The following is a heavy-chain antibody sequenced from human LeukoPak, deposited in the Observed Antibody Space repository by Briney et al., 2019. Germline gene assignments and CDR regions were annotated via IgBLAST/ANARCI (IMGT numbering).Heavy chain of an antibody. V-gene: IGHV3-30*18. CDR1: GFTFSSYG. CDR3: AKNGELTYYYYYYGMDV. J-gene: IGHJ6*02. CDR2: ISYDGSNK. Sequence: GGALRLSCAASGFTFSSYGMHWVRQAPGKGLEWVAVISYDGSNKYYADSVKGRFTISRDNSKNTLYLQMNSLRAEDTAVYYCAKNGELTYYYYYYGMDVWGQGTTVTVSS. D-gene: IGHD3-16*02.